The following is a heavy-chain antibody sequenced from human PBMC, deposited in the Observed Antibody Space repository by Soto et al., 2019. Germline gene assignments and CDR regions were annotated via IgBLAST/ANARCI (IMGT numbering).Heavy chain of an antibody. V-gene: IGHV4-59*01. CDR3: ARAFYSSDNDGYPVFDY. D-gene: IGHD5-18*01. CDR2: LYYTGAA. CDR1: NGPISQYY. Sequence: QVQLQESGPRLVKPSETLSLTCTVSNGPISQYYWNWIRQSPGKGLEWIGYLYYTGAATYNPSLKSRVTMSLDKSKTQFSLKLSSVTAADTAIYFCARAFYSSDNDGYPVFDYWGPGTLVPVSS. J-gene: IGHJ4*02.